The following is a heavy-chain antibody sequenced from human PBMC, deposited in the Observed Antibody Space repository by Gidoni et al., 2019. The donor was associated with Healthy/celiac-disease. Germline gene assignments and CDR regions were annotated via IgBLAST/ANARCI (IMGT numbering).Heavy chain of an antibody. V-gene: IGHV1-69*08. D-gene: IGHD3-22*01. Sequence: VQLVQSGAEVKTPGSSVKVSCKASGGTFSSYTISWVRQAPGQGLEWMGRIIPILGIANYAQKFQGRVTITADKSTSTAYMELSSLRSEDTAVYYCARDLHDSSGYYGNWFDPWGQGTLVTVSS. J-gene: IGHJ5*02. CDR2: IIPILGIA. CDR3: ARDLHDSSGYYGNWFDP. CDR1: GGTFSSYT.